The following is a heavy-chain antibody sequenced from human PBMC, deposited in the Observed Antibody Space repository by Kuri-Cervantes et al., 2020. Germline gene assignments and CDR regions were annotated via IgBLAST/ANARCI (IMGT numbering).Heavy chain of an antibody. CDR3: ARELGVSGDYEFDS. Sequence: SQTLSLTCVVSGVSMKTIKWWNWVRQTPGKGLEWIGEIFHSGSINYNPSLKSRVNISIDTSNNRFSLRLTSMSAADTAVYYCARELGVSGDYEFDSWGQGTLVTVSS. V-gene: IGHV4-4*02. CDR2: IFHSGSI. D-gene: IGHD2-21*02. CDR1: GVSMKTIKW. J-gene: IGHJ4*02.